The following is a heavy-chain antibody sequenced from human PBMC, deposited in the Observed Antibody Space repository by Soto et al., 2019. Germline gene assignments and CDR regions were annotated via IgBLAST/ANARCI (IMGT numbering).Heavy chain of an antibody. CDR2: ISTTSTPI. CDR1: GFTFSSYS. V-gene: IGHV3-48*01. CDR3: ARYDYGNYGGAFDI. D-gene: IGHD4-17*01. J-gene: IGHJ3*02. Sequence: EVQLVESGGDLVQPGGSLRLSCAASGFTFSSYSMNWVRQAPGKGLEWVSFISTTSTPIYYADSVKGRFTISRDNVKNSLYRQMNSLRAEDTAVYYCARYDYGNYGGAFDIWGQGTVVTVSS.